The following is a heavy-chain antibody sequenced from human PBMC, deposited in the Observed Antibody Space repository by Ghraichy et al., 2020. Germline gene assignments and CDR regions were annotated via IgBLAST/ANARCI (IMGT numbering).Heavy chain of an antibody. CDR3: ASYCSSTSCYDLGFDP. CDR2: ISSSSSYI. J-gene: IGHJ5*02. CDR1: GFTFSSYS. Sequence: LSLTCAASGFTFSSYSMNWVRQAPGKGLEWVSSISSSSSYIYYADSVKGRFTISRDNAKNSLYLQMNSLRAEDTAVYYCASYCSSTSCYDLGFDPWGQGTLVTVSS. V-gene: IGHV3-21*01. D-gene: IGHD2-2*01.